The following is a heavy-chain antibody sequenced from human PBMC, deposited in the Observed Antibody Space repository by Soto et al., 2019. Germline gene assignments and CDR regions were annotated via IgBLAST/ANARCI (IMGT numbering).Heavy chain of an antibody. CDR1: GFAFINYA. Sequence: GGSLRLSCVASGFAFINYAMTWVRQAPGKGLEWVSYISSSGSTIYYADSVKGRFTISRDNAKNSLYLQMNSLRAEDTAVYYCASIHYYDSSGYYFGYWGQGTLVTVSS. D-gene: IGHD3-22*01. J-gene: IGHJ4*02. CDR3: ASIHYYDSSGYYFGY. V-gene: IGHV3-11*01. CDR2: ISSSGSTI.